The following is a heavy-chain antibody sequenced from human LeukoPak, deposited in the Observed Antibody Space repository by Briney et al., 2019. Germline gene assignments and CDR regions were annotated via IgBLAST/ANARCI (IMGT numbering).Heavy chain of an antibody. D-gene: IGHD3-22*01. V-gene: IGHV5-51*01. CDR1: GYRFTSYW. Sequence: GGSLKISCKGSGYRFTSYWIGWVRQMPGKGLEGIGIIYPGDSTTRYTPSFQGHVTISADKSISTAYLQWSSLKASDTAMYYCARGPHSGYRVDYWGQGTLVTVSS. J-gene: IGHJ4*02. CDR2: IYPGDSTT. CDR3: ARGPHSGYRVDY.